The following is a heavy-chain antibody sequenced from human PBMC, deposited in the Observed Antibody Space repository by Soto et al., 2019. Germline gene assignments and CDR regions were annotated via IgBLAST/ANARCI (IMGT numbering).Heavy chain of an antibody. Sequence: EVQLVESGGGLVQPGGSLRISCAASGFTFSDHYMDWVRQAPGKGLEWVGRSKNKADSYTTEYAASVKGRFTISRDGSKNSLFLQMNSLKTEDTAVYYCTVWGSGNDFGAAWGQGILVSVSS. V-gene: IGHV3-72*01. J-gene: IGHJ4*02. CDR3: TVWGSGNDFGAA. CDR1: GFTFSDHY. D-gene: IGHD3-10*01. CDR2: SKNKADSYTT.